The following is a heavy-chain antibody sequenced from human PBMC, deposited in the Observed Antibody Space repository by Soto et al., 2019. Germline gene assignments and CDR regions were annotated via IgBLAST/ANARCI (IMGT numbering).Heavy chain of an antibody. Sequence: ASVKVSCKASGYTFTSYDINWVRLATGQGLEWMGWMNPNSGNTGYAQKFQGRVTMTRNTSISTAYMELSSLRSEDTAVYYCARGLEVGWSGYLCYYYYYMDVWGKGTTVTVSS. D-gene: IGHD3-3*01. CDR3: ARGLEVGWSGYLCYYYYYMDV. CDR1: GYTFTSYD. V-gene: IGHV1-8*01. J-gene: IGHJ6*03. CDR2: MNPNSGNT.